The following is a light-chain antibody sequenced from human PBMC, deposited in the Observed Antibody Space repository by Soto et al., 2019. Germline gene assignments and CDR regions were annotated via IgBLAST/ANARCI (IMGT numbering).Light chain of an antibody. J-gene: IGKJ1*01. CDR3: QQYGISSWT. CDR1: QSIRTS. Sequence: EIVMTQSPSTLSVSPGERVTLSCRASQSIRTSVAWFQQKPGQAPRLLIYGASSRATGIPDRFSGSGSGTDFTLSISRLEPEDFAVYYCQQYGISSWTSGQVTKVDIK. CDR2: GAS. V-gene: IGKV3-20*01.